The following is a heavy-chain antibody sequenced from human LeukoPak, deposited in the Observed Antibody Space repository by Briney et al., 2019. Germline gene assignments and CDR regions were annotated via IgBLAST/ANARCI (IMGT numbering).Heavy chain of an antibody. J-gene: IGHJ4*02. CDR2: TYYRSKWYN. Sequence: SQTLSLTCAISGDSVSSNGAAWNWVRQSPSRGLEWLGRTYYRSKWYNDHAESVKSRITINPDTSKNQFSLELTSVTREDTAMYFCATGNYHFDQWGQGTLVTVS. CDR1: GDSVSSNGAA. V-gene: IGHV6-1*01. D-gene: IGHD1-1*01. CDR3: ATGNYHFDQ.